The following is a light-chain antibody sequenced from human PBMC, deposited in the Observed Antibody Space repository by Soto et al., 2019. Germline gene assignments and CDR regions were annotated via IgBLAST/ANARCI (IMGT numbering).Light chain of an antibody. CDR3: SSYTFSSTLVV. CDR1: SSDVGGYNF. J-gene: IGLJ2*01. Sequence: QSALTQPASVSGSPGQSITISCTGTSSDVGGYNFVSWYQQHPGKAPRLMIYEVNYRPSGVSDRFSGSKSGNTASLTISGLQAEDEADYYCSSYTFSSTLVVFGGGTKLTVL. V-gene: IGLV2-14*01. CDR2: EVN.